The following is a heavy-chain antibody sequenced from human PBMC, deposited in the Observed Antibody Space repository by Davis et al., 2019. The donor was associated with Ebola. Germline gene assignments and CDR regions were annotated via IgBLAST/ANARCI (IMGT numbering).Heavy chain of an antibody. J-gene: IGHJ4*02. CDR2: ISYTAST. Sequence: MPSETLSLTCTVSGGSISSSRYFWGWIRQPPGQVLEWIGSISYTASTVFNPSLKSRVTISMDTSKNPFSLKLSSVTAADTAVYYCARGDSYYDPSGYYAGPEAPDHWGQGTLVSVSS. CDR1: GGSISSSRYF. V-gene: IGHV4-39*07. CDR3: ARGDSYYDPSGYYAGPEAPDH. D-gene: IGHD3-22*01.